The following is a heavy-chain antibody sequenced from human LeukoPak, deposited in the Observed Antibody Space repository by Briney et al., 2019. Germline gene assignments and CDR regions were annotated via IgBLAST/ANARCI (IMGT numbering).Heavy chain of an antibody. V-gene: IGHV4-39*01. CDR1: GGSLSSSNYY. J-gene: IGHJ3*02. CDR3: ARSYCSSTSCYAVGAFDI. CDR2: IYYSGST. Sequence: SQTLSLTCTVSGGSLSSSNYYWGWIRQPPGKGLEWIGSIYYSGSTYYSPSLKSRVTISVDTSKKQFSLRLSSVTAADTAVYYCARSYCSSTSCYAVGAFDIWGQGTLVTVSS. D-gene: IGHD2-2*01.